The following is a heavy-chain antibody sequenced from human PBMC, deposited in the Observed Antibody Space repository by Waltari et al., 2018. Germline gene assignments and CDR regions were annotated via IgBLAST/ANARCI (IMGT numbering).Heavy chain of an antibody. CDR1: GFTFSSYG. CDR2: IWYDGSNK. D-gene: IGHD4-17*01. V-gene: IGHV3-33*08. J-gene: IGHJ4*02. CDR3: ARGGDYGGNYDFDY. Sequence: QVQLVESGGGVVQLGRSLRLSGAASGFTFSSYGMHWVRQAPGKGVVWVAVIWYDGSNKYYADSVKGRFTISRDNSKNTLYLQMNSLRAEDTAVYYCARGGDYGGNYDFDYWGQGTLVTVSS.